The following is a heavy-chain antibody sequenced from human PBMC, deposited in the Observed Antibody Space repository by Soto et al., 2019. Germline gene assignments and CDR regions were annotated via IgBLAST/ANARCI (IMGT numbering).Heavy chain of an antibody. J-gene: IGHJ4*02. V-gene: IGHV1-2*02. Sequence: VASVKVSCKASGYTFTGYYMHWVRQAPGQGFEWMGRISPKSGGTNYAQRFQGRVTMTWDTSLNTAYMELSSLISEDTAVYYCARPPGYISDWYYFDLWGQGTLVTVSS. CDR1: GYTFTGYY. CDR3: ARPPGYISDWYYFDL. CDR2: ISPKSGGT. D-gene: IGHD6-19*01.